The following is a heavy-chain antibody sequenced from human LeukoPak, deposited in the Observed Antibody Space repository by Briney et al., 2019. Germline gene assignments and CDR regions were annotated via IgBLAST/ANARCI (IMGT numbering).Heavy chain of an antibody. Sequence: GASVKVSCKASGYTFTGYYMHWVRQAPGQGLEWMGWINPNSGDTNYAQKFLGRVTMTRDTSISTAYMELSRLRSDDTAVYYCAREIGDNWNDSGAFDTWGQGTMVTVSS. J-gene: IGHJ3*02. V-gene: IGHV1-2*02. D-gene: IGHD1-1*01. CDR2: INPNSGDT. CDR3: AREIGDNWNDSGAFDT. CDR1: GYTFTGYY.